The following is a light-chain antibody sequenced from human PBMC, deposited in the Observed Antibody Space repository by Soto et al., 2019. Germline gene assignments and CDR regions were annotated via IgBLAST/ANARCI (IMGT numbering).Light chain of an antibody. Sequence: EIVLTQSPATLSLSPGERATLSCRASQSVSSYLAWYQQKPGQAPRLLIYDASNRATGIPARFSGSGSGTDFTLTISSLEPEDFAVYYCQPHFTFGGGTKVEIK. CDR1: QSVSSY. CDR3: QPHFT. CDR2: DAS. J-gene: IGKJ4*01. V-gene: IGKV3-11*01.